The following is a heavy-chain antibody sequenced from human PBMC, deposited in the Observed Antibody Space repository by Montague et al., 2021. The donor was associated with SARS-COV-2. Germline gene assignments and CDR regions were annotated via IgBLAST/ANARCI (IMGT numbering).Heavy chain of an antibody. CDR3: ARLLRSCSNGVCRTYYYYAMDV. D-gene: IGHD2-8*01. V-gene: IGHV4-61*05. J-gene: IGHJ6*02. CDR1: GGSITDRTYY. Sequence: SETLSLTCSVSGGSITDRTYYWGCIRQSPGKGLEWIGYIYYSGSTKYNPFLESRVTVSVDRSKNQVSLKLSSVTPADTVVYYCARLLRSCSNGVCRTYYYYAMDVWGQGTTVTVSS. CDR2: IYYSGST.